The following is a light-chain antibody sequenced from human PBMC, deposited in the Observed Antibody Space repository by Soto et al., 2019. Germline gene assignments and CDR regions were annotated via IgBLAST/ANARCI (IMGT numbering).Light chain of an antibody. J-gene: IGKJ5*01. CDR2: AAS. CDR3: QQRKSYPIT. Sequence: DIQLTQSPSFLSASVGDRVTITCRASQDINTYLAWYQQKPWKAPKLLIFAASTLQNGVPSRFSGSGSGTEFTVTITSLQPEYFATYYCQQRKSYPITFGQGTRLEIK. V-gene: IGKV1-9*01. CDR1: QDINTY.